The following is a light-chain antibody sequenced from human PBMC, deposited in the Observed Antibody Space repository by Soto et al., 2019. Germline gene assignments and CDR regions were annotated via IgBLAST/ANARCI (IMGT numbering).Light chain of an antibody. Sequence: EIVMTQSPATLSVSPGESATLSCRASHSAGSNLAWYQQKSGQAPSLLIFDTSTRATGDPARFSGSGSATEFTLAVSCLRSGDFAVYYGQQYNNWPPTWTLGEGTNVDIK. J-gene: IGKJ1*01. CDR3: QQYNNWPPTWT. V-gene: IGKV3-15*01. CDR1: HSAGSN. CDR2: DTS.